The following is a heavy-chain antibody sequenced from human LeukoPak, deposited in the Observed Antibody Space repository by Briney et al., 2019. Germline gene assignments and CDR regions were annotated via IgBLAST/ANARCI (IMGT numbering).Heavy chain of an antibody. V-gene: IGHV4-39*01. CDR1: GVSISTSPYY. CDR2: IYYSGYT. J-gene: IGHJ4*02. Sequence: SETLSLTCTVSGVSISTSPYYRGWIRQPPGKGLEWIGNIYYSGYTYYNPSLKSRVTMSVDTSKSQFSLKLASVTAADTAIYYCTRFYDKYGYYYFDYWGQGTLVTVPS. D-gene: IGHD5-24*01. CDR3: TRFYDKYGYYYFDY.